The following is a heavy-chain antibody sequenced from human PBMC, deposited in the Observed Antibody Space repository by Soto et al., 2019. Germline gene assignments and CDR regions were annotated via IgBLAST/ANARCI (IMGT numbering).Heavy chain of an antibody. D-gene: IGHD3-10*01. CDR3: ARDSGQWYYFDY. J-gene: IGHJ4*02. Sequence: WKDLLSTFSSYTISWVRQAPGQGLEWMGRIIPILGIANYAQKFQGRVTITADKSTSTAYMELSSLRSEDTAVHYCARDSGQWYYFDYWGQ. V-gene: IGHV1-69*04. CDR2: IIPILGIA. CDR1: LSTFSSYT.